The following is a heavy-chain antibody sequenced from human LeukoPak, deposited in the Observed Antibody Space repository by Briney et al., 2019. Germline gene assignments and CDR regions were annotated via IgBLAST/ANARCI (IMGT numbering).Heavy chain of an antibody. CDR2: IIPIFGTA. CDR1: GGTFSSYA. Sequence: GASVKVSCKASGGTFSSYAISWVRQAPGQGLEWMGGIIPIFGTANYAQKFQGRVTITADESTSTAYMGLSSLRSEDTAVYYCARSLYYYGSGSYFNGMDVWGQGTTVTVSS. V-gene: IGHV1-69*13. D-gene: IGHD3-10*01. CDR3: ARSLYYYGSGSYFNGMDV. J-gene: IGHJ6*02.